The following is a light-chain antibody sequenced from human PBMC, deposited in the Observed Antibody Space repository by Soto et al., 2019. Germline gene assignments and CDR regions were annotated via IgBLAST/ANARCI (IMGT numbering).Light chain of an antibody. CDR2: GTS. CDR3: QQYDILPWT. Sequence: IVLTQSPGTLSLSLGERATLSCRASQSVNSRFLAWYQQKPGQAPSVVIYGTSNRATGIPDRFSGSGSGTDFTLTISRLEPEDFAVYYCQQYDILPWTFGQGTQVEIK. V-gene: IGKV3-20*01. J-gene: IGKJ1*01. CDR1: QSVNSRF.